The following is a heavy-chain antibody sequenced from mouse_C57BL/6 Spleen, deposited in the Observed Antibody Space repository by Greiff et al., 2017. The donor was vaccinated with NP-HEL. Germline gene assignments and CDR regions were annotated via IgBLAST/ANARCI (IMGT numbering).Heavy chain of an antibody. CDR1: GFTFSSYG. Sequence: EVQGVESGGDLVKPGGSLKLSCAASGFTFSSYGMSWVRQTPDKRLEWVATISSGGSYTYYPDSVKGRFTIYTDNAKNTLYLQMSSLKSEDTAMYYSARQVVAYWYFDVWGTGTTVTVSS. CDR3: ARQVVAYWYFDV. CDR2: ISSGGSYT. V-gene: IGHV5-6*01. J-gene: IGHJ1*03. D-gene: IGHD1-1*01.